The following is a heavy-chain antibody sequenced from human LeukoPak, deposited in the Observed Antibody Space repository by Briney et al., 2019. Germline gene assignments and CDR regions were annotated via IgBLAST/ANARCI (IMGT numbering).Heavy chain of an antibody. D-gene: IGHD2-15*01. CDR2: IIPIFGAA. J-gene: IGHJ3*02. Sequence: SVKVSCKASGGTFSSYAISWVRQAPGQGLEWMGRIIPIFGAATSAQKSQGRGTITAAKSTTTAYLELSSMRSEDTAVYYCARAGRDCSGGSCCEAFAIWGQGTMVTVSS. CDR3: ARAGRDCSGGSCCEAFAI. V-gene: IGHV1-69*06. CDR1: GGTFSSYA.